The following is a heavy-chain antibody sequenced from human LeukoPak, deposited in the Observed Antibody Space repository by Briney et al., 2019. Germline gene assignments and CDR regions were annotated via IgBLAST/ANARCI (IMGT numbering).Heavy chain of an antibody. V-gene: IGHV4-4*07. CDR3: AKGGTWVDP. J-gene: IGHJ5*02. CDR2: IYTTGSA. Sequence: SETLSLTCSVSGDSISGYFWTWIRQPAGKGLEWIGRIYTTGSADYSPSLANRVSTSVDKSKNQFSLRMRSVAAADTAVYYCAKGGTWVDPWGQGTLVIVSS. CDR1: GDSISGYF. D-gene: IGHD1-26*01.